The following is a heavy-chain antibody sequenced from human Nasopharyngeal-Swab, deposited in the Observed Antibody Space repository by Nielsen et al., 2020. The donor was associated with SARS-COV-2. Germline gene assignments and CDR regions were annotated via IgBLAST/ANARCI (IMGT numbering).Heavy chain of an antibody. V-gene: IGHV3-48*02. Sequence: GESLKISCAASQFNLTKYNMHWVRQAPGKGLEWVSYITSSSSTIYYAYSVKGRFAISRDNAENALYLQMNSLRDEDTAVYYCTRDGLNGYYDSSGYPLRDGMDVWGQGTTVTVSS. CDR2: ITSSSSTI. D-gene: IGHD3-22*01. J-gene: IGHJ6*02. CDR3: TRDGLNGYYDSSGYPLRDGMDV. CDR1: QFNLTKYN.